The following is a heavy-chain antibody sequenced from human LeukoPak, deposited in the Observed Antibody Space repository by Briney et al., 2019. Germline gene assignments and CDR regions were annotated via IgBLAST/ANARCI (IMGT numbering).Heavy chain of an antibody. V-gene: IGHV4-30-4*07. CDR1: GGSVSSGAYL. Sequence: SQTLSLTCAVSGGSVSSGAYLWSWIRQPPGKGLGLIGYIYYSGSTYYNPSLKSRVTISVDTSKNQFSLKLSSVTAADTALYYCARERGGVYSYDSSGYYYFDYWGQGTLVTVSS. J-gene: IGHJ4*02. CDR2: IYYSGST. CDR3: ARERGGVYSYDSSGYYYFDY. D-gene: IGHD3-22*01.